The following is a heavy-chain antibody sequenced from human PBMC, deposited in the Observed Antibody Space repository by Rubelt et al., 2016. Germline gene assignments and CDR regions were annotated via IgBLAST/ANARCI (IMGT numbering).Heavy chain of an antibody. CDR3: ARDPVGTTVRHFDY. CDR2: ISFDGSNK. D-gene: IGHD1-26*01. Sequence: GGGLVQPGESLRLSCAASGFTPRSYEMHWVRQAPGKGLEWVALISFDGSNKNYADSVKGRFTISRDNSKNTLDLQMNSLRVEDTAVYYCARDPVGTTVRHFDYWGQGTLVTVSS. CDR1: GFTPRSYE. V-gene: IGHV3-30*04. J-gene: IGHJ4*02.